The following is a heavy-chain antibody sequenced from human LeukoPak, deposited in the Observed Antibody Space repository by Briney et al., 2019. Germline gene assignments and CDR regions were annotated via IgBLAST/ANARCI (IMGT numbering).Heavy chain of an antibody. CDR2: INPSGGST. V-gene: IGHV1-46*01. J-gene: IGHJ4*02. CDR1: GYTFTSYY. D-gene: IGHD5-24*01. CDR3: ARAQMATVVLDY. Sequence: ASVKVSCKASGYTFTSYYMHWVRQAPGQGLEWMGIINPSGGSTSYAQKFQGRVTMTRDTSTNTVYMELSSLRSEDTAVYYCARAQMATVVLDYWGQGTLVTVSS.